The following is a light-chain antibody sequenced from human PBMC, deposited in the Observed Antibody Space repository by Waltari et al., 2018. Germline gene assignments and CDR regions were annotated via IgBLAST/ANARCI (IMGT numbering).Light chain of an antibody. CDR1: QILSTD. CDR2: GTS. CDR3: QQYGDRPPIT. J-gene: IGKJ5*01. V-gene: IGKV3-15*01. Sequence: EVVMTQSPATLSVSPGERATLSCRASQILSTDLAWYQQRPGQGPRLLIYGTSTRATGVPARFSGSGSGTEFTLTISSLQSEDFAVYYCQQYGDRPPITFGQGTRLDIK.